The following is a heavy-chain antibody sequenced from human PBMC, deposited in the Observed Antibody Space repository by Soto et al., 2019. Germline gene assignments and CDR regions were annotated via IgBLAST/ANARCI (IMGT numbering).Heavy chain of an antibody. V-gene: IGHV3-33*01. CDR1: DFAFRLHG. Sequence: QVHLVESGGGVVQPGGSLTLSCSVSDFAFRLHGMRWVRHTPGKGLEWVAMIWHDGTRKYFRDSVRGRFTISRDSAKNKVYLQMNNLRGDDSALYFCARDRSSSYSYAMDLWGHGTTVTVSS. CDR3: ARDRSSSYSYAMDL. D-gene: IGHD3-10*01. J-gene: IGHJ6*02. CDR2: IWHDGTRK.